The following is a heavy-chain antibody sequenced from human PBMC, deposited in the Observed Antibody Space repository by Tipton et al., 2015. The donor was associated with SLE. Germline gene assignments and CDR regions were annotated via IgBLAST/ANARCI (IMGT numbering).Heavy chain of an antibody. J-gene: IGHJ3*02. D-gene: IGHD6-13*01. CDR3: ARSSGAQKLDAFDI. V-gene: IGHV3-48*01. Sequence: SLRLSCAASGFTFSSYSMNWVRQAPGKGLEWVSYISSSISTIYYADSVKGRFTISRDNAKNTLYLQVNSLRPEDTAVYYCARSSGAQKLDAFDIWGQGKMVTVSS. CDR2: ISSSISTI. CDR1: GFTFSSYS.